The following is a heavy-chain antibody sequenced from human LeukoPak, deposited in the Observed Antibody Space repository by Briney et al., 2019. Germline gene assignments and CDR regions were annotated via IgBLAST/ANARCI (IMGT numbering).Heavy chain of an antibody. CDR2: IRGSGGST. CDR1: GLTFSSYA. Sequence: QSGGSLRLSCAASGLTFSSYAMSWVRQAPGKGLEWVSAIRGSGGSTYYADSVKGRFTISRDNSKNTLYLQMNSLRAEDTAVYYCAKGLYYYDSSGITVDWGQGTLVTVSS. CDR3: AKGLYYYDSSGITVD. J-gene: IGHJ4*02. D-gene: IGHD3-22*01. V-gene: IGHV3-23*01.